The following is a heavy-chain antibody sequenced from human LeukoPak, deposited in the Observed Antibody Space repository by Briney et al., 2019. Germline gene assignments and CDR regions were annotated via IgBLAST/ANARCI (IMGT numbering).Heavy chain of an antibody. D-gene: IGHD1-26*01. CDR1: GGSISSSSYY. V-gene: IGHV4-39*01. J-gene: IGHJ3*02. Sequence: SKTLPLTCTVSGGSISSSSYYWGWIRQPPGKGLEWIGSIYYSGSTYYNPSLKSRVTISVDTSKNQFSLKLSSVTAADTAVYYCARGGSYRDDAFDIWGQGTMVAVSS. CDR3: ARGGSYRDDAFDI. CDR2: IYYSGST.